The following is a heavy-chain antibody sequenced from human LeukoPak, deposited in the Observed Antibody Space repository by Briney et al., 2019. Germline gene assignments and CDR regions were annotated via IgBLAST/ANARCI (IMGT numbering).Heavy chain of an antibody. CDR1: GFTFSSYA. V-gene: IGHV3-30-3*02. CDR2: ISYDGSNK. Sequence: GGSLRLSCAASGFTFSSYAMHWVRQAPGKGLEWVAVISYDGSNKYYADSVKGRSTISRDNSKTTLYLQMNSLRAEDTAVYYCAKIPGYSSSGNYYYMDVWGKGTTVTVSS. CDR3: AKIPGYSSSGNYYYMDV. D-gene: IGHD6-13*01. J-gene: IGHJ6*03.